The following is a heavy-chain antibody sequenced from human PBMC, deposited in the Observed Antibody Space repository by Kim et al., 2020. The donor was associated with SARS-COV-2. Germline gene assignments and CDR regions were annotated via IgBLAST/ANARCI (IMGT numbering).Heavy chain of an antibody. V-gene: IGHV3-30*02. Sequence: DGSNKYYADCVKGRFTISRDKSKTTLYLEMNSLRAEDTAVYYCAKVSSGWGQGTLVTVSS. CDR2: DGSNK. D-gene: IGHD6-19*01. J-gene: IGHJ4*02. CDR3: AKVSSG.